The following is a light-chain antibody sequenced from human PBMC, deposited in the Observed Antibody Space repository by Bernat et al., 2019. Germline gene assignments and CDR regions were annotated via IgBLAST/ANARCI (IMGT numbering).Light chain of an antibody. J-gene: IGKJ4*01. V-gene: IGKV1-9*01. Sequence: DIQLTQSPSFLSASVGDRVTITCRASQGISRYFAWYQQKPGKAPKLLIYAASTLQSGVPSRFSASGSGTEFTLTISSLQPEDFAAYYCQQLNSFSLTFGGGTKVEIQ. CDR2: AAS. CDR3: QQLNSFSLT. CDR1: QGISRY.